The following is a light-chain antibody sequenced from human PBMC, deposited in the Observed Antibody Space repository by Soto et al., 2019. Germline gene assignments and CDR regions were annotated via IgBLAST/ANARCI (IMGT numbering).Light chain of an antibody. CDR1: QSVSDN. V-gene: IGKV3-15*01. Sequence: EIIMTQSPATLSVSPGERVTLSCRASQSVSDNVAWYQQRPGQSPRLLMHSDSARAAGLPARFSGSGSGTEFSLSIHSLQSEDFAVYFCQQYNDWPITFGQGTRLETK. J-gene: IGKJ5*01. CDR2: SDS. CDR3: QQYNDWPIT.